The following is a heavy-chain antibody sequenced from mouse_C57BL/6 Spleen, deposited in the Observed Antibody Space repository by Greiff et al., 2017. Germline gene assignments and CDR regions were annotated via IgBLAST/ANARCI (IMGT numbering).Heavy chain of an antibody. CDR3: ARGTTMVTTSDY. CDR2: IDPSDSYT. D-gene: IGHD2-2*01. CDR1: GYTFTSYW. Sequence: QVQLQQSGAELVKPGASVKLSCKASGYTFTSYWMQWVKQRPGQGLEWIGEIDPSDSYTNYNQKFKGKATLTVDTSSSTAYMQLSSLTSEDSAVYYCARGTTMVTTSDYWGQGTTLTVSS. J-gene: IGHJ2*01. V-gene: IGHV1-50*01.